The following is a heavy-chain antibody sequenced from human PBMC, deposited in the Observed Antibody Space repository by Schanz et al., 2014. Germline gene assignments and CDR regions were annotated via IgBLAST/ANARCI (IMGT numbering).Heavy chain of an antibody. CDR2: INSDGTTT. D-gene: IGHD3-16*01. CDR3: VRLDVHDY. J-gene: IGHJ4*02. Sequence: EVQVLESGEGLVQPGGSLRLSCSASGFTFSSYSMYWVRQAPGKGLEWVSHINSDGTTTTYADSVKGRFTISRDNAENTLYLQMNSLRVEDTAVYYCVRLDVHDYWGQGTLVTVSA. V-gene: IGHV3-74*01. CDR1: GFTFSSYS.